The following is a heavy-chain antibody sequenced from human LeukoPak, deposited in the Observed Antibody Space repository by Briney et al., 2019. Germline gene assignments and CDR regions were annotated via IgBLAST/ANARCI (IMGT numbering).Heavy chain of an antibody. D-gene: IGHD1-1*01. CDR2: IYYSEST. J-gene: IGHJ4*02. CDR1: GVSISSSSYY. Sequence: SSETLSLTCSVSGVSISSSSYYWGWTRQPPGKGLEGFVSIYYSESTYYNPSLKSRVTISVDTSRNQFSLKLSSVTAADTAVYYCARQSKATGTTFDYWGQGTLVTASS. CDR3: ARQSKATGTTFDY. V-gene: IGHV4-39*01.